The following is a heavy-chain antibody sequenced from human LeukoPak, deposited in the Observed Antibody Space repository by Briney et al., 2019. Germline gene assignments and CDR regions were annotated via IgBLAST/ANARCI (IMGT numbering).Heavy chain of an antibody. CDR3: ARYMITFGGVIEAADY. J-gene: IGHJ4*02. D-gene: IGHD3-16*02. CDR2: IYHSGST. Sequence: KASETLSLTCTVSGYSISSGYYWGWIRQPPGKGLEWIGSIYHSGSTYYNPSLKSRVTISVDTSKNQFSLKLSSVTAADTAVYYCARYMITFGGVIEAADYWGQGTLVTVSS. V-gene: IGHV4-38-2*02. CDR1: GYSISSGYY.